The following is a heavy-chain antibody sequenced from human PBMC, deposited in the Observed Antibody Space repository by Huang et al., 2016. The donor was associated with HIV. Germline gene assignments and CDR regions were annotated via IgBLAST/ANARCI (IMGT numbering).Heavy chain of an antibody. J-gene: IGHJ5*02. D-gene: IGHD4-17*01. CDR2: IDPGDSDT. CDR1: GYMFTKYW. CDR3: ARHDGARPGWVDN. Sequence: EVQLVQSGAEVKKPGESLKISCKGSGYMFTKYWIGWVRQMPGKGLEWMGIIDPGDSDTRYSPSFQGQVTSSADKSITTAYLQWSSLKASDTAIYYCARHDGARPGWVDNWGQGTLVTVSS. V-gene: IGHV5-51*01.